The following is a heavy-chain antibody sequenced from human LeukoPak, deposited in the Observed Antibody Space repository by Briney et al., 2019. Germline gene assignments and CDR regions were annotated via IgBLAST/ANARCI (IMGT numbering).Heavy chain of an antibody. J-gene: IGHJ4*02. CDR3: ATEREARRWGYCSGGSCSLFDY. D-gene: IGHD2-15*01. V-gene: IGHV1-24*01. CDR2: FDPEDGET. Sequence: GASVKVSCKVSGYTLTELSMHWVRQAPGKGLEWMGGFDPEDGETIYAQKFQGRVTMTEDTSTDTAYMEPSSLRSEDTAVYYCATEREARRWGYCSGGSCSLFDYWGQGTLVTVSS. CDR1: GYTLTELS.